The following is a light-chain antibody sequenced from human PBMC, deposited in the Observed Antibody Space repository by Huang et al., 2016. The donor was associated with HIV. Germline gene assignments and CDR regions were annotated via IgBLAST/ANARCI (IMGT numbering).Light chain of an antibody. CDR1: QSLVHSDGNTY. CDR2: KVS. V-gene: IGKV2-30*02. CDR3: MQATNWPYT. Sequence: DVVMTQSPLSLPVTPGQPASISCRSSQSLVHSDGNTYVNWLHQRPGQSQRRLIYKVSNRDSGVPDRFVGSGSGPDFTLKISRVEAEDVGVYYCMQATNWPYTFGQGTKLEIK. J-gene: IGKJ2*01.